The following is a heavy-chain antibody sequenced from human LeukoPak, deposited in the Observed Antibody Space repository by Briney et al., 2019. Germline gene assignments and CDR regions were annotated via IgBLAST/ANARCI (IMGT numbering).Heavy chain of an antibody. V-gene: IGHV4-59*01. CDR3: ARGGVNYYDISGYDI. Sequence: SETLSLTCTVSGGSIDNYYWSWIRQPPGKGLEWIGYIYYSGSTNYNPSLKSRVTISVDTSKNQFSLKPSSVTAADTAVYYCARGGVNYYDISGYDIWGRGTLVTVSS. D-gene: IGHD3-22*01. J-gene: IGHJ4*02. CDR1: GGSIDNYY. CDR2: IYYSGST.